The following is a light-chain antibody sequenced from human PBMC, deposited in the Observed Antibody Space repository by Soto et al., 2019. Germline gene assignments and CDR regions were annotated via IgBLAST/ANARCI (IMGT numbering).Light chain of an antibody. Sequence: QSVLTQPPSVSGAPGQRVTISCTGSSSNLGAGCDVHWYQQLPGTAPKLLIYGNTNRPSGVPDRFSGSKSGTSASLAITGLQAEDEADYYCQSYDSSLGANYVFGTGTKVTVL. J-gene: IGLJ1*01. CDR1: SSNLGAGCD. V-gene: IGLV1-40*01. CDR2: GNT. CDR3: QSYDSSLGANYV.